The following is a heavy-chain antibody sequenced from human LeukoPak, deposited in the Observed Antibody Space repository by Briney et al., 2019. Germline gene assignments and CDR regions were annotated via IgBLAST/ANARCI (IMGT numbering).Heavy chain of an antibody. CDR1: GFTFSSYG. J-gene: IGHJ4*02. V-gene: IGHV3-21*01. CDR2: ISSSSSYI. D-gene: IGHD5-24*01. Sequence: GGSLRLSCAASGFTFSSYGMHWVRQAPGKGLEWVSSISSSSSYIYYADSVKGRFTISRDNAKNSLYLQMNSLRAEDTAVYYCARVGGDGYNSDWGQGTLVTVSS. CDR3: ARVGGDGYNSD.